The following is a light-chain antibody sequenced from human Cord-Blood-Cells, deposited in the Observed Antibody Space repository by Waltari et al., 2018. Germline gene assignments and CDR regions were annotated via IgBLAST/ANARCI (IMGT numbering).Light chain of an antibody. Sequence: QSVLTQPPSASGTPGQRVTISCSGSSSNIGSNYVYWYQQLPGTAPKPRIYRNNQRPSGVPARFSGSKSGTSASLAISGLRSEDEADYYCAAWDDSLSGVVFGGGTKLTVL. CDR3: AAWDDSLSGVV. V-gene: IGLV1-47*01. CDR1: SSNIGSNY. J-gene: IGLJ2*01. CDR2: RNN.